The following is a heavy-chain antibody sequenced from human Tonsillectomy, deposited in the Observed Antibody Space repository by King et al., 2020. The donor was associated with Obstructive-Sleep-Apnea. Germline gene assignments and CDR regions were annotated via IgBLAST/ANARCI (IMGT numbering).Heavy chain of an antibody. CDR3: ARDLCGGDCHFDY. Sequence: QLQESGPGLVKPSETLSLTCTVSGGSISSYYWSWIRHPPGKGLECIGYIYYSGSTHYNPSLKSRVTISVDTSKNQFSLKLSSVTAADTAVYYCARDLCGGDCHFDYWGQGTLVTVSS. D-gene: IGHD2-21*02. CDR2: IYYSGST. J-gene: IGHJ4*02. CDR1: GGSISSYY. V-gene: IGHV4-59*01.